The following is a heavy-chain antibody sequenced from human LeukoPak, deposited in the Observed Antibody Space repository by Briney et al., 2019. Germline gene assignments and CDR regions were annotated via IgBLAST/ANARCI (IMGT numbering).Heavy chain of an antibody. CDR3: ARSTGGYSYGRYFDY. CDR1: GGSISSYY. J-gene: IGHJ4*02. Sequence: SETLSLTCTVSGGSISSYYWSWIRQPPGKGLEWIGYIYYSGSTNYNPSLKSRVTISVDTSKNQFSLKLSPVTAADTAVYYCARSTGGYSYGRYFDYWGQGTLVTVSS. CDR2: IYYSGST. V-gene: IGHV4-59*01. D-gene: IGHD5-18*01.